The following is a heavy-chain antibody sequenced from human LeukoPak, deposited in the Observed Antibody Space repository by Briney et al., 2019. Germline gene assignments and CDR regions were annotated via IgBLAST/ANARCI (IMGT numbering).Heavy chain of an antibody. Sequence: ASVKVSCKASGGTFSSYAISWVRQAPGRGLEWMGGIIPIFGTANYAQKFQGRVTITTDESTSTAYMELSSLRSEDTAVYYCAREGDTAMADDYWGQGTLVTVSS. CDR3: AREGDTAMADDY. J-gene: IGHJ4*02. CDR1: GGTFSSYA. V-gene: IGHV1-69*05. CDR2: IIPIFGTA. D-gene: IGHD5-18*01.